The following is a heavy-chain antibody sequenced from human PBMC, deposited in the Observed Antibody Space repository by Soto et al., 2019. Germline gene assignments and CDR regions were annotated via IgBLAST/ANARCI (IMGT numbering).Heavy chain of an antibody. CDR2: ISAYNGNT. CDR1: GYTFTSYG. Sequence: ASVKVSCKASGYTFTSYGISWVRQAPGQGLEWMGWISAYNGNTNYAQKLQGRVTMTTDTSTSTAYMELRSLRSDDTAVYYCARAVLEWFGELLFNYYYMDVWGKGTTVTVSS. J-gene: IGHJ6*03. V-gene: IGHV1-18*01. CDR3: ARAVLEWFGELLFNYYYMDV. D-gene: IGHD3-10*01.